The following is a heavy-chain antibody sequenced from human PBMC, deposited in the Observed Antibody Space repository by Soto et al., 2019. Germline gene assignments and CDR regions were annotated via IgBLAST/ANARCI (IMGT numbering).Heavy chain of an antibody. D-gene: IGHD6-19*01. CDR2: IYFTGST. CDR3: ARDWGSSGWLN. V-gene: IGHV4-31*03. Sequence: SETLSLTCTVSGHSLSSGGYYWSWIRQHPGKGLEWVGYIYFTGSTLYNPSLKSRLAMSLDTSKNQFSLRLTSVTAADTAVYFCARDWGSSGWLNWGQGTLVTVSS. CDR1: GHSLSSGGYY. J-gene: IGHJ4*02.